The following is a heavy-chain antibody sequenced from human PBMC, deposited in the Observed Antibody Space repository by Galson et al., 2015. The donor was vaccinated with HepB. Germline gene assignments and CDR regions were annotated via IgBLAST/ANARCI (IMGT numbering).Heavy chain of an antibody. V-gene: IGHV3-33*01. CDR1: GFTFSSYG. CDR2: IWYDGSNK. Sequence: SLRLSCAASGFTFSSYGMHWVRQAPGKGLEWVAVIWYDGSNKYYADSVKGRFTISRDNSKNTLYLQMNSLRGEDTAVYYCAREGTTGSFYYYYYMDVWGKGTTVTVSS. J-gene: IGHJ6*03. CDR3: AREGTTGSFYYYYYMDV. D-gene: IGHD1-1*01.